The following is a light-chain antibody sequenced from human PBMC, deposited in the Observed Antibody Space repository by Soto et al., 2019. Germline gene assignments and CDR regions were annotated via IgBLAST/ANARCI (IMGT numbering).Light chain of an antibody. CDR3: QQRSNWPLIT. J-gene: IGKJ5*01. CDR1: QSVSSY. Sequence: EIVLTQSPATLSLSPGERATLSCRASQSVSSYLAWYQQKPGQAPRLLIYDASNRATGIPGRFSGSGSGTDFTLTICSLEPEDFAVYYCQQRSNWPLITFGQGTRLEIK. V-gene: IGKV3-11*01. CDR2: DAS.